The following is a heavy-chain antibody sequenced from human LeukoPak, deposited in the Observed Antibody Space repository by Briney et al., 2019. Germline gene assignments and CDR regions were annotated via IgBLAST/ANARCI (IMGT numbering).Heavy chain of an antibody. CDR2: IGYSATTV. J-gene: IGHJ4*02. V-gene: IGHV3-11*01. Sequence: PGGSLRLSCAASGFTFSDYYMTWIRQAPGKGLEWISYIGYSATTVFYADSVRGRFTISRDDAKNSLFLQMDSLRAGDTAVYYCARSLAVADHWGQRTLVTVSS. D-gene: IGHD6-19*01. CDR1: GFTFSDYY. CDR3: ARSLAVADH.